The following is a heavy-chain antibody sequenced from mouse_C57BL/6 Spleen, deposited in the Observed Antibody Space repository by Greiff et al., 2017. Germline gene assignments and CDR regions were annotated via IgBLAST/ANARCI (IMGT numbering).Heavy chain of an antibody. V-gene: IGHV7-3*01. CDR1: GFTFTDYY. J-gene: IGHJ1*03. CDR2: IRNKANGYTT. CDR3: AFDYGSSWYFDV. D-gene: IGHD1-1*01. Sequence: EVMLVESGGGLVQPGGSLSLSCAASGFTFTDYYMSWVRQPPGKALEWLGFIRNKANGYTTEYSASVKGRFTISRYNSQSILYLQMIALSAEDSATYYCAFDYGSSWYFDVWGTGTTVTVSS.